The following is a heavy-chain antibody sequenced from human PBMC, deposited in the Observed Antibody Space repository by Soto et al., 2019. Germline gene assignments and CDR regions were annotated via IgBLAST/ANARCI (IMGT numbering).Heavy chain of an antibody. Sequence: GGSLRLSCAASGFTFSSYGMHWVRQAPGKGLEWVAVISYDGSNKYYADSVKGRFTISRDNSKNTLYLQMNSLRAEDTAVYYCAKGWGVGATRGLPDYWGQGTLVTVSS. V-gene: IGHV3-30*18. CDR2: ISYDGSNK. D-gene: IGHD1-26*01. J-gene: IGHJ4*02. CDR1: GFTFSSYG. CDR3: AKGWGVGATRGLPDY.